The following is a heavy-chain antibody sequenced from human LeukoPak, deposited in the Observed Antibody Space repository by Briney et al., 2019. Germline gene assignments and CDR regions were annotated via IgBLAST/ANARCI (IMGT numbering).Heavy chain of an antibody. D-gene: IGHD6-13*01. CDR3: AKCGIAAAGTNFDY. CDR1: GFTFSTYA. J-gene: IGHJ4*02. V-gene: IGHV3-23*01. CDR2: LSGSGSSA. Sequence: GSLRLSCAASGFTFSTYAMSWVRQAPGKGLEWVSGLSGSGSSAYYADSVKGRFTISRDNSKNTLYLQMNSLRPEDTAVYYCAKCGIAAAGTNFDYWGQGTLVTVSS.